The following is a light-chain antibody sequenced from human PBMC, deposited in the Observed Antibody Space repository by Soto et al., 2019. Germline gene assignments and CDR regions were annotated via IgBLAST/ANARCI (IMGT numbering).Light chain of an antibody. V-gene: IGKV1-39*01. CDR3: QQYNNWPLIT. Sequence: DIQVTQSPSSLSASVGDTVIITCRSGQTIGTYLNWYLQKPGKAPKLLIYGASHLHSGVPSRFSGSGSGTDFTLTISSLQSEDFAVYYCQQYNNWPLITFGQGTRLEIK. CDR2: GAS. CDR1: QTIGTY. J-gene: IGKJ5*01.